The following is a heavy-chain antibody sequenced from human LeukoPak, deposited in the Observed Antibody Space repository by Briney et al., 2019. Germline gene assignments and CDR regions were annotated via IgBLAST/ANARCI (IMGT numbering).Heavy chain of an antibody. CDR2: INHSGST. Sequence: SETLSLTCAVYGGSFSGYYWSWIRQPPGKGLEWIGEINHSGSTNYNPSLKSRVNISVDTSNNQFSLKLSSVTAADTAVYYCARRGRNCSSTSCRPGFDYWGQGTLVTVSS. CDR3: ARRGRNCSSTSCRPGFDY. D-gene: IGHD2-2*01. J-gene: IGHJ4*02. V-gene: IGHV4-34*01. CDR1: GGSFSGYY.